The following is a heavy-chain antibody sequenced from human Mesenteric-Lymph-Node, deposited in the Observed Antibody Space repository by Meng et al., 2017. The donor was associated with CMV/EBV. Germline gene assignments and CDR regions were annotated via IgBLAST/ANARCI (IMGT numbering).Heavy chain of an antibody. CDR1: GGSVSGGSYY. CDR3: ARGYRFGTTVY. J-gene: IGHJ4*02. CDR2: ISYSGST. V-gene: IGHV4-61*01. D-gene: IGHD1-1*01. Sequence: GSLRLSCTVSGGSVSGGSYYWSWIRQPPGKGLEWIGYISYSGSTNYNPSLNSRVTISVDTSKNQFSLKLGSVTAADTAVYYCARGYRFGTTVYWGQGTLVTVSS.